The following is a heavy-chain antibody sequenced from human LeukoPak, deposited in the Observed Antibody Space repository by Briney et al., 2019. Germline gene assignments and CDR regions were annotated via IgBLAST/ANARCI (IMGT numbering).Heavy chain of an antibody. J-gene: IGHJ4*02. V-gene: IGHV3-7*01. CDR3: TRDRSRPEDD. CDR2: INQSGSDK. CDR1: GFTFSGHW. Sequence: PGESLRLSCAASGFTFSGHWMSWVRQAPGKGLEWVANINQSGSDKYYVDSVKGRFTISRDNANNLLYLQMNSLRGEDTAVYYCTRDRSRPEDDWGQGTLV. D-gene: IGHD1-14*01.